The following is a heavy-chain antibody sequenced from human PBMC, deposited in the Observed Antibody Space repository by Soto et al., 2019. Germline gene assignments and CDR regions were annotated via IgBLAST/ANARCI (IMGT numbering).Heavy chain of an antibody. Sequence: QPGWSLRLSCAASGFTFSTYAMTWVRHAPGKGLEWVSAISGSGGSTYHADSVKGRFTTSRDNSKNTLYLQMNSLRAEDTAVYYSAKAPVVTAAIEDSQSLSWWYFYGMDVWGQGNTTTVS. J-gene: IGHJ6*02. D-gene: IGHD2-2*02. CDR2: ISGSGGST. V-gene: IGHV3-23*01. CDR1: GFTFSTYA. CDR3: AKAPVVTAAIEDSQSLSWWYFYGMDV.